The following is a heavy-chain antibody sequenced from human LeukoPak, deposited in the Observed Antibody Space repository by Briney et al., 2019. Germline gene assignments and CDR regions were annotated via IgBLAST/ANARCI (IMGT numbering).Heavy chain of an antibody. J-gene: IGHJ3*02. CDR1: GYTFTGYY. Sequence: ASVKVSCKASGYTFTGYYIHWVRQAPGQGLERMGWINPNSGGTNYAQKFQGRVTMTRDTSTSTAYMELSRLTSDDTAVYYCARDRRSGPGDFAFDMWGHGTMLTVSS. CDR3: ARDRRSGPGDFAFDM. D-gene: IGHD3-10*01. CDR2: INPNSGGT. V-gene: IGHV1-2*02.